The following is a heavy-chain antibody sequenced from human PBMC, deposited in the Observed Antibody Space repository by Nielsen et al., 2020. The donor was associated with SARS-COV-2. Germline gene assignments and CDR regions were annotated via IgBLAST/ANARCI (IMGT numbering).Heavy chain of an antibody. J-gene: IGHJ4*02. CDR1: GFTFSSYG. Sequence: GESLKISCAASGFTFSSYGMHWVRQAPGKGLEWVAVIWYDGSNKYLADSVKGRFTISRDNSKNTLYLQMNSLRAEDTAVYYCAKVAGRGYYDSSGYVDYWGQGTLVTVSS. CDR2: IWYDGSNK. D-gene: IGHD3-22*01. CDR3: AKVAGRGYYDSSGYVDY. V-gene: IGHV3-30*02.